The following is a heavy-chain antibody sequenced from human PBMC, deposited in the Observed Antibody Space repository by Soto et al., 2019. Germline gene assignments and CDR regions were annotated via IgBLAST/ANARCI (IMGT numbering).Heavy chain of an antibody. D-gene: IGHD3-22*01. J-gene: IGHJ4*02. CDR1: GGSVSRDSYY. CDR2: ISNSGST. V-gene: IGHV4-61*03. CDR3: ARAIYYYERQFDY. Sequence: QVQLRESGPGLVKPSETLSLTCTVSGGSVSRDSYYWSWIRQPPGKGLEWIGYISNSGSTKYNPSLESRVTISIDTSKNHLTLKMSSVIAADTAVYYCARAIYYYERQFDYWGQGTLVTVSS.